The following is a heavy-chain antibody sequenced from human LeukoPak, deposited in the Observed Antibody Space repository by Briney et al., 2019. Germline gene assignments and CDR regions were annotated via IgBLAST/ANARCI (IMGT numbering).Heavy chain of an antibody. D-gene: IGHD6-13*01. V-gene: IGHV1-46*01. J-gene: IGHJ4*02. Sequence: ASVKVSCKASGYTFTGYYIHWVRQAPGQGLEWMGIINPSGGSTTYAQKFQGRVTMTRDTSTSTVYMELSSLKSEDTAMYYCARLEKYSSSWSDPHFDYWGQGTLVTVSA. CDR3: ARLEKYSSSWSDPHFDY. CDR1: GYTFTGYY. CDR2: INPSGGST.